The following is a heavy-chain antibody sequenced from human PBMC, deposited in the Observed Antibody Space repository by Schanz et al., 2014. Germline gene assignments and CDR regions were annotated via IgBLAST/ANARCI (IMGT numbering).Heavy chain of an antibody. J-gene: IGHJ5*02. D-gene: IGHD3-3*01. CDR2: IYTSGST. CDR3: ARDRGYDFSFDP. V-gene: IGHV4-4*07. CDR1: SASIRTYY. Sequence: QVQLQESGPGLVKPSETLSLTCTVSSASIRTYYWSWIRQPAGKGLEWIGRIYTSGSTNYNPSLKRRFTMSLDTAKNQFSLKLSSVTAADTAIYYCARDRGYDFSFDPWGQGTLVTVSS.